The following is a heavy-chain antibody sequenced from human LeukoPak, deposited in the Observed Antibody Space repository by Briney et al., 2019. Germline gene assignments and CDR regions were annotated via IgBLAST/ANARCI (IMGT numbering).Heavy chain of an antibody. V-gene: IGHV4-59*01. CDR3: ARSPDVDYDFWSGYYTRWFDP. CDR1: GGSISSYY. CDR2: IYYSGST. D-gene: IGHD3-3*01. J-gene: IGHJ5*02. Sequence: SETLSLTCTVSGGSISSYYWSWIRQPPGKGLEWIGYIYYSGSTNYNPSLKSRVTISVDTSKNQFSLKLSSVTAADTAVYYCARSPDVDYDFWSGYYTRWFDPWGQGTLVTVSS.